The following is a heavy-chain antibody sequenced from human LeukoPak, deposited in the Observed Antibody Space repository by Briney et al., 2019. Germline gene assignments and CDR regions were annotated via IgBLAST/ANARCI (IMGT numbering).Heavy chain of an antibody. J-gene: IGHJ6*02. Sequence: GGSLRLSCAASGFTFSSYAMHWVRQAPGKGLEWVAVISYDGSNKYYADSVKGRFTIPRDNSKNTLYLQMNSLRAEDTAVYYCARATNWNHYYYYYGMDVWGQGTTVTVSS. D-gene: IGHD1-1*01. CDR2: ISYDGSNK. CDR3: ARATNWNHYYYYYGMDV. CDR1: GFTFSSYA. V-gene: IGHV3-30*04.